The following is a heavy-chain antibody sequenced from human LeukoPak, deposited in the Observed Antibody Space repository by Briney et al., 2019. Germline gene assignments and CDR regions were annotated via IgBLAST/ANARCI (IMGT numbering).Heavy chain of an antibody. CDR2: IYSGGST. J-gene: IGHJ4*02. CDR1: GFTVSSNY. Sequence: PGGSLRLSCAASGFTVSSNYMSWVRQAPGKGLEWVSVIYSGGSTYYADSVKGRFTISRDNAKSSLYLQMNSLRAEDTAVYYCARDGTPQLDYWGQGTLVTVSS. CDR3: ARDGTPQLDY. V-gene: IGHV3-66*01. D-gene: IGHD1-26*01.